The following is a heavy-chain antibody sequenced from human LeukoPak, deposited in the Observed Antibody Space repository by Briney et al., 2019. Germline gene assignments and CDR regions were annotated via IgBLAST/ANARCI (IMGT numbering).Heavy chain of an antibody. CDR3: ASLMARGVIWIDS. Sequence: PGGSLRLSCAASGFTFSSYWMSWVRQAPGKGLEWVANIKQDGSDKYYLDSVKGRFTISRDNAKSSLYLQMNSLRAEDTAVYYSASLMARGVIWIDSWGQGTLVTVSS. J-gene: IGHJ4*02. CDR1: GFTFSSYW. D-gene: IGHD3-10*01. V-gene: IGHV3-7*03. CDR2: IKQDGSDK.